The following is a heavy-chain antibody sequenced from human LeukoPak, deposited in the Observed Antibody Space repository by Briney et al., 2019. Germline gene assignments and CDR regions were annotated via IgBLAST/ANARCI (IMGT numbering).Heavy chain of an antibody. CDR3: ASERFRAVRVSDY. Sequence: GRSLTLLCAPSGFIFSKCGMHGVRHAPGKGVEGLAVVWDEGRSNYYAHCVKGRFTIYRDNYKYTVYVQIDTLTGGDTAVSFFASERFRAVRVSDYWGQGTLVTVSS. J-gene: IGHJ4*02. CDR2: VWDEGRSN. CDR1: GFIFSKCG. D-gene: IGHD3-10*01. V-gene: IGHV3-33*01.